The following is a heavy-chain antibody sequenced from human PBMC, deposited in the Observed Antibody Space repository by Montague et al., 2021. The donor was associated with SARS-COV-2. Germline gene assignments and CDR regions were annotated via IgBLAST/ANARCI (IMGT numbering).Heavy chain of an antibody. D-gene: IGHD2-2*01. J-gene: IGHJ5*02. CDR2: IHYSGST. CDR3: ARLLLYCSSTSCYEARFDP. CDR1: GGSISSSSYY. V-gene: IGHV4-39*01. Sequence: SETLSLTCTVSGGSISSSSYYWGWIRQPPGKGLEWIGSIHYSGSTYYNPSLKSRVTISVDTSKNQFSLKLSSVTAADTAVYYCARLLLYCSSTSCYEARFDPWGQGTLVTVSS.